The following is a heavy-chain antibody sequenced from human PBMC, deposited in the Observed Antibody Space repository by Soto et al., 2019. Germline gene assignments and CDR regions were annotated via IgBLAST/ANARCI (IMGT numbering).Heavy chain of an antibody. CDR2: ISGSGGST. D-gene: IGHD2-8*01. J-gene: IGHJ5*02. V-gene: IGHV3-23*01. CDR3: AKSSLYAIPRWFDP. Sequence: EVQLLESGGGLVQPGGSLRLSCAASGFTFSSYAMRWVRQAPGKGLEWVSAISGSGGSTYYADSVRGRFTISRDNSKNTLCLQMNSLRAEDTAVYYCAKSSLYAIPRWFDPWGQGTLVTVSS. CDR1: GFTFSSYA.